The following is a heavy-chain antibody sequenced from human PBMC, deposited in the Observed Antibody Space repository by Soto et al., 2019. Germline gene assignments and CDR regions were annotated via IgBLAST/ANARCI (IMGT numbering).Heavy chain of an antibody. V-gene: IGHV3-9*01. Sequence: GGSLRLSCAASGCTFDDYAMKWVRQAPGKGLEWVSGITCNSGSQGYADSVKGRFTISRDNAKNALYLQMNSLRGEDTALYYCAKERSPGTTVVTNWFDPWGQGTLVTVSS. CDR2: ITCNSGSQ. CDR1: GCTFDDYA. CDR3: AKERSPGTTVVTNWFDP. D-gene: IGHD4-17*01. J-gene: IGHJ5*02.